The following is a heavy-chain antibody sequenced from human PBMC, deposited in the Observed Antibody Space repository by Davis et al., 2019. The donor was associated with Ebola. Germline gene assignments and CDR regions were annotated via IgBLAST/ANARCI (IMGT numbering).Heavy chain of an antibody. CDR1: GYTFTSYG. Sequence: ASVEVSCKASGYTFTSYGISWVRQAPGQGLEWMGIINPSGGSTSYAQKFQGRVTMTRDTSTSTVYMELSSLRAEDTAVYYCARSRGMNREAPRYYFDYWGQGTLVTVSS. CDR2: INPSGGST. J-gene: IGHJ4*02. V-gene: IGHV1-46*01. D-gene: IGHD1-26*01. CDR3: ARSRGMNREAPRYYFDY.